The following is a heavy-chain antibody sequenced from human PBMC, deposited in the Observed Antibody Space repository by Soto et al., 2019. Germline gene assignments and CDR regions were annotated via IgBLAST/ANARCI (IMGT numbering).Heavy chain of an antibody. CDR2: IHYSGSA. V-gene: IGHV4-39*01. D-gene: IGHD3-10*01. CDR1: GDSISSGTYY. J-gene: IGHJ4*02. CDR3: ARALRWGVITSLDS. Sequence: QLHLQESGPGLVKPSETLSLTCSVSGDSISSGTYYWAWIRQPPGKGLEWNGSIHYSGSAYYNPSHKCRVTISLDTSTNQFALKLTSVTAADTAVLYCARALRWGVITSLDSWGQGTLVTVSS.